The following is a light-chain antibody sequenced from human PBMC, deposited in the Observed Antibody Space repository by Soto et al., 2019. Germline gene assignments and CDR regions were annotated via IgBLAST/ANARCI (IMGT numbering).Light chain of an antibody. Sequence: QSALTQPASVSGSPGQSITISCTGTSSDVGSYNLVSWYQQHPGKAPKLMIYEVSERPSGVSNRFSGSKSGNTASLTISGLQAEDEADYYCCSYAGSSTFYVFGTGTKVTLL. J-gene: IGLJ1*01. CDR1: SSDVGSYNL. CDR3: CSYAGSSTFYV. V-gene: IGLV2-23*02. CDR2: EVS.